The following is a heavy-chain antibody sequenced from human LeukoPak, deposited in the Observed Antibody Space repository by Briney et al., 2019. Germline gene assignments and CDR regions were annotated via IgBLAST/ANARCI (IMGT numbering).Heavy chain of an antibody. J-gene: IGHJ4*02. CDR1: GFTFSTYS. V-gene: IGHV3-21*01. D-gene: IGHD4-17*01. CDR3: ARSRTTVTKDALDY. CDR2: ISSYSNYI. Sequence: GGSLRLSCAASGFTFSTYSMNWVRQAPGKGLEWVSSISSYSNYINYADSVKGRFTISRDNAKNSLYLQMNSLRAEDTAVYCCARSRTTVTKDALDYWGQGTLVTVSS.